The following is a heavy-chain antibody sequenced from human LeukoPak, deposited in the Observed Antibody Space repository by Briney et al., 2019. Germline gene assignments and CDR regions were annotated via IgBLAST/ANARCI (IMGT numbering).Heavy chain of an antibody. J-gene: IGHJ4*02. CDR1: GFTFSSYA. D-gene: IGHD6-13*01. V-gene: IGHV3-64*01. CDR3: ARVGLVGIAAAGYFDY. CDR2: ISSNGGST. Sequence: PGGSLRLSCAASGFTFSSYAMHWVRQAPGKGLEYVSAISSNGGSTYYANSVKGRFTISRDNSKNTLYLQMGSLRAEDMAVYYCARVGLVGIAAAGYFDYWGQGTLVTVSS.